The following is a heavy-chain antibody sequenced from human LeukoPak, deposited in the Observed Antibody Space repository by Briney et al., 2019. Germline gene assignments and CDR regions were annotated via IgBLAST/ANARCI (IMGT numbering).Heavy chain of an antibody. CDR2: IRSNGETV. CDR3: AKGQELDDGVFDS. V-gene: IGHV3-23*01. D-gene: IGHD1-1*01. CDR1: GFTFSRIA. Sequence: PGGSLRLSCAASGFTFSRIAMSWVRQAPGKGLEWVSAIRSNGETVYNADSVKGRFTISRDNSRQTPFLRMSSLRVEDTATYYCAKGQELDDGVFDSWGQGTLVTVSS. J-gene: IGHJ4*02.